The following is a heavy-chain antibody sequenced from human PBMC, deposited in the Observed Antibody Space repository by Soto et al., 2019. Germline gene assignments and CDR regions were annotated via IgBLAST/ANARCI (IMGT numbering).Heavy chain of an antibody. Sequence: SETLSLTCTVSGGSISSAAYYWSWIRQHPGKGLEWIGYISHSGSTYYTPSLKSRVIISADTSKNQFSLNLTSVTAADTAVYYCAREYTYGSNFFDSWGQGALVNGSS. J-gene: IGHJ4*02. CDR2: ISHSGST. CDR1: GGSISSAAYY. V-gene: IGHV4-31*03. D-gene: IGHD5-18*01. CDR3: AREYTYGSNFFDS.